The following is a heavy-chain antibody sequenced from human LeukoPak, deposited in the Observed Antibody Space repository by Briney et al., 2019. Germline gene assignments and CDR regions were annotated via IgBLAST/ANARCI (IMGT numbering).Heavy chain of an antibody. CDR2: ISNTGGNT. V-gene: IGHV3-23*01. CDR3: AKGTQAFDI. J-gene: IGHJ3*02. Sequence: PGGSLRLSCAASGVTFSSYAMNWVRQAPGKGLEWVSTISNTGGNTYYAASVKGRFTISRDNSKNTLYLQMNSLRAEDTAVYYCAKGTQAFDIWGQGTMVTVSS. CDR1: GVTFSSYA.